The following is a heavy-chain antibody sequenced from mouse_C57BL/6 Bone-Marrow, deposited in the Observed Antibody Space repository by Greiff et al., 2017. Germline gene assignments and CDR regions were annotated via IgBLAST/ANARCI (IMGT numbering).Heavy chain of an antibody. CDR3: EHGKYLYWYFAV. D-gene: IGHD2-1*01. Sequence: QVQLQQSGAELAKPGASVKLSCKASGYTFTSYWMYWVKQRPGRGLEWIGRIDPNSGGTEYNEKFKSKATLTVDKPSSTAYMQLSSLTSEDSAVYYYEHGKYLYWYFAVWGTGTTVTVSS. V-gene: IGHV1-72*01. CDR2: IDPNSGGT. CDR1: GYTFTSYW. J-gene: IGHJ1*03.